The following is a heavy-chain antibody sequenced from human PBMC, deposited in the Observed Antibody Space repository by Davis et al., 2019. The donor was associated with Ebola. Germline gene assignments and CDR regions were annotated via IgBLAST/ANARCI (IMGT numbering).Heavy chain of an antibody. CDR1: GGSISSGGYS. J-gene: IGHJ4*02. D-gene: IGHD6-13*01. Sequence: PSETLSLTCAVSGGSISSGGYSWSWIRQPPGKGLEWIGYIYHSGSTNYNPSLKSRVTISVDRSKNQFSLKLSSVTAADTAVYYCARGSSWFQWGQGTLVTVSS. CDR2: IYHSGST. V-gene: IGHV4-30-2*01. CDR3: ARGSSWFQ.